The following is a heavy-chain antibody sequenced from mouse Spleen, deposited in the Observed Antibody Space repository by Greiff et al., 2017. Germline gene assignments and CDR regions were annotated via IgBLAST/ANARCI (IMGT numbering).Heavy chain of an antibody. V-gene: IGHV14-4*01. CDR1: GFNIKDDY. D-gene: IGHD2-5*01. Sequence: EVQLQQSGAELVRPGASVKLSCTASGFNIKDDYMHWVKQRPEQGLEWIGWIDPENGDTEYASKFQGKATITADTSSNTAYLQLSSLTSEDTAVYYCTTRLSNYEGFDYWGQGTTLTVSS. CDR3: TTRLSNYEGFDY. CDR2: IDPENGDT. J-gene: IGHJ2*01.